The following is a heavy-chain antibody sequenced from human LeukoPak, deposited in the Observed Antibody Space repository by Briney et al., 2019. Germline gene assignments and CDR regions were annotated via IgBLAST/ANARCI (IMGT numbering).Heavy chain of an antibody. J-gene: IGHJ4*02. D-gene: IGHD3-10*01. CDR2: IKQDGSEI. CDR3: ARARYGSGGYFFDF. CDR1: GFNFNSYW. Sequence: PGGSLRLSCAASGFNFNSYWMSWVRQPPGKGLECLAKIKQDGSEIYFVDSVKGRFTISRDNAKSSLYLQMNSLRGEDTAVYYCARARYGSGGYFFDFWGQGTLVTVSS. V-gene: IGHV3-7*04.